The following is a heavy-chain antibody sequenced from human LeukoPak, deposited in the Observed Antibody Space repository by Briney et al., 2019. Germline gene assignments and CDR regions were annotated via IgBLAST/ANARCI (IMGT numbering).Heavy chain of an antibody. D-gene: IGHD6-19*01. J-gene: IGHJ4*02. V-gene: IGHV1-69*04. Sequence: SVKVSCKASGGTFGSYAISWVRQAPGQGLEWMGRIIPILGIANYAQKFQGRVTITADKSTSTAYMELSSLRSEDTAVYYCARTGYSSGWYIGYWGQGTLVTVSS. CDR1: GGTFGSYA. CDR2: IIPILGIA. CDR3: ARTGYSSGWYIGY.